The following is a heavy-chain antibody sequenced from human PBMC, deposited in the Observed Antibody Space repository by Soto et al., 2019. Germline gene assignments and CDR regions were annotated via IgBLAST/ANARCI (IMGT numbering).Heavy chain of an antibody. D-gene: IGHD6-13*01. V-gene: IGHV4-59*12. CDR3: ARIRLTQLVYFDY. Sequence: SETLSLTCTVSCGSISSYYWSWIRQPPGKGLEWIGYIYYSGSTNYNPSLKSRVTISVDTSKNQFSLKLSSVTAADTAVYYCARIRLTQLVYFDYWGQGTLVTVSS. CDR2: IYYSGST. CDR1: CGSISSYY. J-gene: IGHJ4*02.